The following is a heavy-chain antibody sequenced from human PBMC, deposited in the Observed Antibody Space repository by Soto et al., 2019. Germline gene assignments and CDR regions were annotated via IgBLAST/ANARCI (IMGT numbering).Heavy chain of an antibody. CDR1: GFAFNTYS. Sequence: EVQLVESGGGLVKPGGSLRLSCTASGFAFNTYSMNWVRQAPGKGLEWVSSITEDSTYIYYADSLRGRITISRDNAKDSLFLQMNSLRTDDTAVYYCVRDLGRYFRSGYMDLWGDGATVTVSS. CDR2: ITEDSTYI. CDR3: VRDLGRYFRSGYMDL. J-gene: IGHJ6*03. V-gene: IGHV3-21*02. D-gene: IGHD3-9*01.